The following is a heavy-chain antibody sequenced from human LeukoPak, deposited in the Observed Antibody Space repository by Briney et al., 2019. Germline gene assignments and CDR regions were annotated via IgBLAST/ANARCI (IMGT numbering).Heavy chain of an antibody. V-gene: IGHV3-23*01. CDR1: GFTFSNYA. Sequence: PGGSLRLSCAASGFTFSNYAMSWVRQAPGKGLEWVSAISGSGGSTYYADSVKGRFTISRDNSKNTLYLQMNSLRAEDTAVYYCAKDLVPAAISSWFDPWGQGTLVTVSS. CDR3: AKDLVPAAISSWFDP. D-gene: IGHD2-2*01. CDR2: ISGSGGST. J-gene: IGHJ5*02.